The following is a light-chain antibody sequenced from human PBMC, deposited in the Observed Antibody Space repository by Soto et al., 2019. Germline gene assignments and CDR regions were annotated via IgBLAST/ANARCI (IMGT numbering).Light chain of an antibody. CDR2: DAS. Sequence: EIVLTQSPATLSLSPGERATLSXXASQSVSSYLAWYQQKPGQAPRLLIYDASNRATGIPARFSGSGSGTTFPLPFTLLDPEVFAFFSCQHRTTCPLFPFAPGPKVDI. J-gene: IGKJ3*01. V-gene: IGKV3-11*01. CDR1: QSVSSY. CDR3: QHRTTCPLFP.